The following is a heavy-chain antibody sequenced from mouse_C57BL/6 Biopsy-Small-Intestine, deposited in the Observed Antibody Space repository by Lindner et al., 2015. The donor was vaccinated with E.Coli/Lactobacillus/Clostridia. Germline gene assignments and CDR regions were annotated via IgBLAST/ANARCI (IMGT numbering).Heavy chain of an antibody. J-gene: IGHJ1*03. V-gene: IGHV1-82*01. CDR2: IYPGDGDT. D-gene: IGHD2-5*01. Sequence: VQLQESGPELVKPGASVKISCKASGYAFSSSWMNWVKQRPGKGLEWIGRIYPGDGDTNYNGKFKGKATLTADKSSSTAYMQLSSLTSEGSAVYFCVRAYYSNWYFDIWGTGTTVTVSS. CDR1: GYAFSSSW. CDR3: VRAYYSNWYFDI.